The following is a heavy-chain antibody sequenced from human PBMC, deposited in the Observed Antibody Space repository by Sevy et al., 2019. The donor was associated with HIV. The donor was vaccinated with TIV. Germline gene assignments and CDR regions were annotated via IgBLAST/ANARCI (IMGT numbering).Heavy chain of an antibody. D-gene: IGHD1-26*01. CDR3: ARVGATKGALTH. Sequence: GGSLRLSCSASGFSFSAFTMNWVRQAPGKGLEWVASINGNSRYIYYAESVRGRFTISRDNAQNSVYLQMNSLRAEDTAVYFCARVGATKGALTHWGQGTLVTVSS. V-gene: IGHV3-21*01. CDR2: INGNSRYI. J-gene: IGHJ4*02. CDR1: GFSFSAFT.